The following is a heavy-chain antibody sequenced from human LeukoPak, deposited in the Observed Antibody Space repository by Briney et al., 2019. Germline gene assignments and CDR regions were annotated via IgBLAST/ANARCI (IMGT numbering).Heavy chain of an antibody. D-gene: IGHD2-2*01. V-gene: IGHV4-59*06. CDR1: GGSISSYY. CDR2: IYYSGST. J-gene: IGHJ6*02. Sequence: SETLSLTCTVSGGSISSYYWSWIRQPPGKGLEWIGYIYYSGSTYYNPSLKSRVTISVDTSKNQFSLKLSSVTAADTAVYYCAREEPLYCSSTSCAPGMDVWGQGTTVTVSS. CDR3: AREEPLYCSSTSCAPGMDV.